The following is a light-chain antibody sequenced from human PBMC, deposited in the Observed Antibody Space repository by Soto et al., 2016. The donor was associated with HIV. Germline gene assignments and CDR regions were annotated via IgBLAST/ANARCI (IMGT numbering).Light chain of an antibody. J-gene: IGKJ1*01. CDR1: QSISTY. Sequence: DIQMTQSPPSLSLSIGDRVSITCRASQSISTYLNWYQQKPGRAPKLLISDASSLQSGVPSRFSGRGSGTDFTLTISSLQHEDLATYYCQQSSRTPRTFGQGTKVEI. CDR2: DAS. CDR3: QQSSRTPRT. V-gene: IGKV1-39*01.